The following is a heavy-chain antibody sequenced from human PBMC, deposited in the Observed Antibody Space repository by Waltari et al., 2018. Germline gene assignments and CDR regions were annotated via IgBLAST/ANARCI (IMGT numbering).Heavy chain of an antibody. Sequence: QVQLVQSGAEVKKPGSSVKVSCKASGGTFSSYTISWVRQAPGQGIEWMGRIIPILGIANYAQKFQGRVTITADKSTSTAYMELSSLRSEDTAVYYCARMGDIVATTSFDYWGQGTLVTVSS. J-gene: IGHJ4*02. CDR2: IIPILGIA. CDR3: ARMGDIVATTSFDY. D-gene: IGHD5-12*01. CDR1: GGTFSSYT. V-gene: IGHV1-69*02.